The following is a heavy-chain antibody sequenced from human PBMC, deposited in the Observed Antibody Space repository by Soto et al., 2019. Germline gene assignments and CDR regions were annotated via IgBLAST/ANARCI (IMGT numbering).Heavy chain of an antibody. CDR3: AKDLQSYGDYDYYCYGMDV. V-gene: IGHV3-30*18. CDR2: ISYDGTNK. Sequence: QVQLVESGGGEVQPGRSLTISCAASGFTFSTNGMNWVRQTPGKGLEWVAVISYDGTNKVYSYSVKVRFTISRDNFKNTLTLQMNSLRADDTDVYSCAKDLQSYGDYDYYCYGMDVWGLGTRVTVSS. J-gene: IGHJ6*02. CDR1: GFTFSTNG. D-gene: IGHD4-17*01.